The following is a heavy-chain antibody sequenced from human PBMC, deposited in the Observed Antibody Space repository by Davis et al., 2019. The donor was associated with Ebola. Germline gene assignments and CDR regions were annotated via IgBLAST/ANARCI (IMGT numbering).Heavy chain of an antibody. D-gene: IGHD3-10*01. V-gene: IGHV5-10-1*01. Sequence: GESLKLSCKASGYTFTRYWINWVRQLPGEGLEWLGSIDPSDSSTKYKPSFEGHVAISADTSTGTAYLQWSSLQASDTAMYFCATTYGGGSIDYWGQGTRVIVSS. CDR3: ATTYGGGSIDY. CDR1: GYTFTRYW. J-gene: IGHJ4*02. CDR2: IDPSDSST.